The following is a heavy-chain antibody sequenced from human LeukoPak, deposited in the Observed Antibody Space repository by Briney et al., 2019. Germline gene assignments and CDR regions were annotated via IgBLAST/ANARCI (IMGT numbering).Heavy chain of an antibody. CDR3: ARHIVEGFDLGYFDY. D-gene: IGHD3-16*02. J-gene: IGHJ4*02. CDR1: GGSISSGDYY. Sequence: PSETLSLTCTVSGGSISSGDYYWGWIRQPPGKGLEWIGSIYYSGSTYYNPSLKSRVTISVDTSKNQFSLKLSSVTAADTAVYYCARHIVEGFDLGYFDYWGQGTLVTVSS. CDR2: IYYSGST. V-gene: IGHV4-39*01.